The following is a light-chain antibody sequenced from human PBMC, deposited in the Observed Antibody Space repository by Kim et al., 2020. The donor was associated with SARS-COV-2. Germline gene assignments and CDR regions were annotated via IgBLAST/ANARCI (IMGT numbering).Light chain of an antibody. Sequence: SFATSSPGTSSDVGCYNHFASYQQHPGDDPTLLFFEDGRRPSWGSHGRFGAKSCDTAALTSSSGQAEDEADYYCCTYAGGVTFVVFGGGTQLTVL. CDR2: EDG. CDR1: SSDVGCYNH. J-gene: IGLJ3*02. V-gene: IGLV2-23*02. CDR3: CTYAGGVTFVV.